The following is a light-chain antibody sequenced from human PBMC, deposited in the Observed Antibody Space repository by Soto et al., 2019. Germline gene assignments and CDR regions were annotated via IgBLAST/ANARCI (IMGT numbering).Light chain of an antibody. CDR1: QDITNY. V-gene: IGKV1D-8*01. J-gene: IGKJ5*01. CDR3: KQSYSTPFT. CDR2: DAS. Sequence: VIWMTQSPSLLSASTGDRVTISCRMSQDITNYLNWYQQKPGKAPDLLIYDASKLETGVPSRFSGSGSGTDFTLTIRSLQPEDFATYYCKQSYSTPFTFGQGTRLEIK.